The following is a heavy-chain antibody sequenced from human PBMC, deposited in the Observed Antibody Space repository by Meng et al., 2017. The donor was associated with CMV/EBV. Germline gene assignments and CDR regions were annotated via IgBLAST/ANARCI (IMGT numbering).Heavy chain of an antibody. CDR1: GFTFSSYD. D-gene: IGHD2-2*02. CDR3: ARGPGYCSSTSCYMWLDGDGLDV. V-gene: IGHV3-13*01. CDR2: IGTAGDT. J-gene: IGHJ6*02. Sequence: GESLKISCAASGFTFSSYDVHWVRQATGKGLEWVSAIGTAGDTYYPGSVKGRFTISRENAKNSLYLQMNSLRAGDTAVYYCARGPGYCSSTSCYMWLDGDGLDVWGQGTTVTVSS.